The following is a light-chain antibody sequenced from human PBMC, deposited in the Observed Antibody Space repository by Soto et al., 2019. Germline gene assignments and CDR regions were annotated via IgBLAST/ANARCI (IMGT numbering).Light chain of an antibody. CDR3: QHYDHLPVT. Sequence: IVMTQSPATLSVSPGEGVTLSCRSSQSVSRYLAWYQQKPGQAPRLLIYDSSTRATGIPARFSGSGSGTDFTLTISSLQSEDFEVYYCQHYDHLPVTFGGGTKVETK. V-gene: IGKV3-15*01. CDR2: DSS. CDR1: QSVSRY. J-gene: IGKJ4*01.